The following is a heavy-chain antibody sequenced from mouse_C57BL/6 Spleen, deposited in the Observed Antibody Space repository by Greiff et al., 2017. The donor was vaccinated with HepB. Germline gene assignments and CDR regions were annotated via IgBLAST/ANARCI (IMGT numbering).Heavy chain of an antibody. V-gene: IGHV1-15*01. CDR1: GYTFTDYE. CDR2: IDPETGGT. CDR3: TRPSGENYAMDY. J-gene: IGHJ4*01. D-gene: IGHD3-1*01. Sequence: QVQLQQSGAELVRPGASVTLSCKASGYTFTDYEMHWVKQTPVHGLEWIGAIDPETGGTAYNQKFKGKARLTADKSSSTAYMELRSLTSEDSAVYYGTRPSGENYAMDYWGQGTSVTVSS.